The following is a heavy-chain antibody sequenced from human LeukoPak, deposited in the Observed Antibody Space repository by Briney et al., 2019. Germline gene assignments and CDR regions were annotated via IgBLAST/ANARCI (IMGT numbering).Heavy chain of an antibody. CDR2: IRYDGSDK. Sequence: GGSLRLSCAASGFTFSSYSMNWVRQAPGKGLEWVAFIRYDGSDKSYADSVRGRFTISRDNSENTLYLQINSLRVEDTAVYYCAKDTPTTGYHLDSWGQGTLVTVSS. V-gene: IGHV3-30*02. CDR3: AKDTPTTGYHLDS. J-gene: IGHJ4*02. CDR1: GFTFSSYS. D-gene: IGHD3-9*01.